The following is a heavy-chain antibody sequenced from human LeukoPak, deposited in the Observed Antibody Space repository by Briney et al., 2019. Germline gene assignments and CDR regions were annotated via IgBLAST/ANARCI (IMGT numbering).Heavy chain of an antibody. J-gene: IGHJ5*02. CDR2: IYHSGIT. CDR1: RGSISSYY. CDR3: ARDPWGCTDTVCENWFDP. D-gene: IGHD2-8*01. V-gene: IGHV4-59*12. Sequence: SETLSLTCTVSRGSISSYYWSWIRQPPGKGLEWIGYIYHSGITNYNPSLKSRVTISVETSKNQFSLKLSSMTAADTAVYYCARDPWGCTDTVCENWFDPWGQGTLVTVSS.